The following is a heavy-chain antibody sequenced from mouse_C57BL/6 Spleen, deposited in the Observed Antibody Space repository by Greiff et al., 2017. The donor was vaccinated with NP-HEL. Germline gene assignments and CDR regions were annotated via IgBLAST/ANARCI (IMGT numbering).Heavy chain of an antibody. D-gene: IGHD1-1*01. J-gene: IGHJ2*01. V-gene: IGHV1-55*01. CDR2: IYPGSGST. CDR3: ARKGDYYGSSALDY. Sequence: QVQLQQPGAELVKPGASVKMSCKASGYTFTSYWITWVKQRPGQGLEWIGDIYPGSGSTNYNEKFKSKATLTVDTSSSTACMQLSSLTSEDSAVYYCARKGDYYGSSALDYWGQGTTLTVSS. CDR1: GYTFTSYW.